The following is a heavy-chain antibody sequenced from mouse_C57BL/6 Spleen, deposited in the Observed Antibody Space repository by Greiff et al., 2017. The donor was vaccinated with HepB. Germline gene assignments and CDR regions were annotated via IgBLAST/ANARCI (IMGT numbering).Heavy chain of an antibody. CDR3: TGGTAQAWAMDY. Sequence: DVQLQESGTVLARPGASVKMSCKTSGYTFTSYWMHWVKQRPGQGLEWIGAIYPGNSDTSYNQKFKGKAKLTAVTSASTAYMELSSLTNEDSAVYYCTGGTAQAWAMDYWGQGTSVTVSS. CDR1: GYTFTSYW. CDR2: IYPGNSDT. D-gene: IGHD3-2*02. V-gene: IGHV1-5*01. J-gene: IGHJ4*01.